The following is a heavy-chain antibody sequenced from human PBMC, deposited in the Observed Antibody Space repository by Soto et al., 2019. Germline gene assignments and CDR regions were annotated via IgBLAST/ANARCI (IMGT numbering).Heavy chain of an antibody. CDR2: IIPIFGTA. Sequence: SVKVSCKASGGTFSSYAISWVRQAPGQGLEWMGGIIPIFGTANYAQKFQGRVTITADESTSTAYMELSSLRSEDTAVYYCARGMVSSGWFLAYWGQGTLVTVPS. CDR3: ARGMVSSGWFLAY. D-gene: IGHD6-19*01. J-gene: IGHJ4*02. V-gene: IGHV1-69*13. CDR1: GGTFSSYA.